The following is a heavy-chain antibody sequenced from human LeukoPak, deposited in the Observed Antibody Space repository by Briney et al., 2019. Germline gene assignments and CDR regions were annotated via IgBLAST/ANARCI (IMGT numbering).Heavy chain of an antibody. CDR2: IRSKANSYAT. D-gene: IGHD2-15*01. J-gene: IGHJ4*02. V-gene: IGHV3-73*01. CDR3: TRRYCSGGSCYGDGLDY. CDR1: GFTFSGSA. Sequence: GGSLRLSCAASGFTFSGSAMHWVRQASGKGLEWVGRIRSKANSYATVYAASVKGMFTISRDDSKNTAYLQMNSLKTEDTAVYYCTRRYCSGGSCYGDGLDYWGQGTLVTVSS.